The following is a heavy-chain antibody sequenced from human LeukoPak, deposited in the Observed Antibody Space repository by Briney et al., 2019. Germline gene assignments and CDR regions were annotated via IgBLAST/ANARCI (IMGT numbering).Heavy chain of an antibody. CDR2: ISSSTIYI. J-gene: IGHJ4*02. CDR3: ARGGRYYYGSGSYSGCDY. D-gene: IGHD3-10*01. CDR1: GFIFSSYS. V-gene: IGHV3-21*01. Sequence: GGSLRLSCAASGFIFSSYSMNWVRQAPGKGLKWVSSISSSTIYIYYADSVKGRFTISRYNAKNSLYLQMNSLRAEDTAVYYCARGGRYYYGSGSYSGCDYWGQGTLVTVSS.